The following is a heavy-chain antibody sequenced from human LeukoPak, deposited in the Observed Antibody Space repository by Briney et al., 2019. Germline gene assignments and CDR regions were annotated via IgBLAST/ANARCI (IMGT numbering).Heavy chain of an antibody. Sequence: GGSLRLSCAASGFTFSTYAMNWVRQAPGKGLEWVSGISGSGGSTYYADSVKGRFTISRDNSKNTLYLQMSSLRADDTAVYYCAAPQYCSSTSCYLLHYYGMDVWGKGTTVTVSS. J-gene: IGHJ6*04. V-gene: IGHV3-23*01. D-gene: IGHD2-2*01. CDR3: AAPQYCSSTSCYLLHYYGMDV. CDR1: GFTFSTYA. CDR2: ISGSGGST.